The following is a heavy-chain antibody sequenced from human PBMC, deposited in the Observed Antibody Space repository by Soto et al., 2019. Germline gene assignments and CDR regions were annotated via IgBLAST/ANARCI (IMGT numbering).Heavy chain of an antibody. CDR1: GYSFTNND. Sequence: ASIKVSCKSSGYSFTNNDVSWVRHSTGQGLEWMGWMNPGSGDTGYAQKFQGRVTMTRDISIATAYMELSSLRSDDTAIYSCARMETFGSLNWFDPWGQGTLVTVSS. CDR2: MNPGSGDT. CDR3: ARMETFGSLNWFDP. V-gene: IGHV1-8*01. J-gene: IGHJ5*02. D-gene: IGHD3-16*01.